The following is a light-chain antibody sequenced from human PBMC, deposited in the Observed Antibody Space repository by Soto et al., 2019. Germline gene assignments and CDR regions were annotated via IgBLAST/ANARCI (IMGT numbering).Light chain of an antibody. CDR3: QQYYATPLT. J-gene: IGKJ3*01. CDR1: QSVFYSPKNKNY. V-gene: IGKV4-1*01. Sequence: DIVMTQSPDSLAVSLGERATINCKSSQSVFYSPKNKNYLAWYQQKPGQPPKLLIYWASPRESGVPDRFSGSGSGTDFSLTISSLQAEDVAVYYCQQYYATPLTFGPGTKVDI. CDR2: WAS.